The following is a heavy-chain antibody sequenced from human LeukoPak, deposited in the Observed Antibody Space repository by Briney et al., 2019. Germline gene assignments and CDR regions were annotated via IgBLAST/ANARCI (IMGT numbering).Heavy chain of an antibody. Sequence: PSETLSLTCAVYGGSFSSYYWSWIRQPPGKGLEWIGEINHSGSTNYNPSLKSRVTISVDTSKNQFSLKLSSVTAADTAVYYCASRTAMVTWAYWGQGTLVTVSS. J-gene: IGHJ4*02. CDR3: ASRTAMVTWAY. D-gene: IGHD5-18*01. CDR2: INHSGST. CDR1: GGSFSSYY. V-gene: IGHV4-34*01.